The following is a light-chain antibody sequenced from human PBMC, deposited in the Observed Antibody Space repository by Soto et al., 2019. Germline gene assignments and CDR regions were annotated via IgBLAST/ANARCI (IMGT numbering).Light chain of an antibody. CDR3: QQYGSSPRT. CDR1: QSVSSY. Sequence: EIVLTQSPATLSLSPGERATLSCGASQSVSSYLAWYQQKPGQAPRLLIYHASARVTGIPDRFSGSGSGTDFTLTISRLEPEDFAVYYCQQYGSSPRTFGRGTKVDIK. CDR2: HAS. J-gene: IGKJ1*01. V-gene: IGKV3D-20*01.